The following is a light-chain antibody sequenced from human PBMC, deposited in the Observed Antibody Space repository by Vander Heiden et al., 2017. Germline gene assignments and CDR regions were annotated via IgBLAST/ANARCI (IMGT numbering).Light chain of an antibody. CDR1: QSVSSSY. Sequence: EIVLTQSPGTLYLSPGERATLSCRASQSVSSSYLAWYQQKPGQAPRLLIYGASSRATGIPDMFSGSGSGTDFTLTISRLEPEDFAVYYCQQYGSSPPYTFGQGTKLEIK. CDR2: GAS. CDR3: QQYGSSPPYT. J-gene: IGKJ2*01. V-gene: IGKV3-20*01.